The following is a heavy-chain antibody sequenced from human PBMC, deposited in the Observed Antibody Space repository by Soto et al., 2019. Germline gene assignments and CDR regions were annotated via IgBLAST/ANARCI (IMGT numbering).Heavy chain of an antibody. J-gene: IGHJ5*02. D-gene: IGHD2-2*01. CDR3: ARHVTYCSSTSCLKGGNWFDP. CDR1: GGSISSSSYY. Sequence: QLQLQESGPGLVKPSETLSLTCTVSGGSISSSSYYWGWIRQPPGKGLEWIGSIYYSGSTYYNPSLKSRVTISVDTSKNQFSLKLSSVTAADTAVYYCARHVTYCSSTSCLKGGNWFDPWGQGTLVTVSS. V-gene: IGHV4-39*01. CDR2: IYYSGST.